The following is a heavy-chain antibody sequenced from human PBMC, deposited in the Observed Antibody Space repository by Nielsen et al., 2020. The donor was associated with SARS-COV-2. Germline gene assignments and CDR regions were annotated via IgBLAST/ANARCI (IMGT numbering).Heavy chain of an antibody. CDR1: GFIVSSKY. CDR3: ARDQDGGAATSNWYFDL. CDR2: FYSGGTI. D-gene: IGHD6-25*01. J-gene: IGHJ2*01. Sequence: GESLKISCAASGFIVSSKYMNWVRQAPGKGLEWVSVFYSGGTILYADSVRGRFTVSRDNAENSLYLQMNSLRDEDTAVYYCARDQDGGAATSNWYFDLWGRGTLVIVSS. V-gene: IGHV3-53*01.